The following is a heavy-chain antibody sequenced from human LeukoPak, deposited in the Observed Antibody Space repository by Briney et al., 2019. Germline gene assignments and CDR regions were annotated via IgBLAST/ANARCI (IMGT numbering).Heavy chain of an antibody. J-gene: IGHJ4*02. CDR2: IYSGGST. D-gene: IGHD3-22*01. Sequence: GGSLRLSCAASGFTVRNNYMTWVRQAPGKGLEWVSVIYSGGSTYYADSVKGRFTISRDNSRNTLYLQMNSLRAEDTAVYYCARGSSGYYYPAAHFDYWGQGALVTASS. V-gene: IGHV3-53*01. CDR1: GFTVRNNY. CDR3: ARGSSGYYYPAAHFDY.